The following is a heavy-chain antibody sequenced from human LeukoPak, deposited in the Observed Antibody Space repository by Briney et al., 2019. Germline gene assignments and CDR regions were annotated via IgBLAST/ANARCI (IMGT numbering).Heavy chain of an antibody. CDR1: ENRLTQLP. CDR2: FRPENDVP. V-gene: IGHV1-24*01. J-gene: IGHJ4*02. D-gene: IGHD3/OR15-3a*01. CDR3: ATLLDSFWSGHSVPPEDY. Sequence: ASVRVSCKLSENRLTQLPMHWVRQAPGEGLKWVGGFRPENDVPIYAQKFQGRVATTTDTSTDTAYMELRSLKSDDTAVYFCATLLDSFWSGHSVPPEDYWGQGTLVTVSS.